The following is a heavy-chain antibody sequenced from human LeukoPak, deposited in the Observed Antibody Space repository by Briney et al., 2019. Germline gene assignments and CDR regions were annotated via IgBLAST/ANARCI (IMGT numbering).Heavy chain of an antibody. CDR3: ARDPGLLRFLEWFDAFDI. V-gene: IGHV1-18*01. J-gene: IGHJ3*02. CDR2: ISAYNGNT. Sequence: ASVKVSCKASGYTFTSYGISWVRQAPGQGLEWMGWISAYNGNTNYAQKLQGRVTMTTDTSTSTACMELRSLRSDDTAVYYCARDPGLLRFLEWFDAFDIWGQGTMVTVSS. CDR1: GYTFTSYG. D-gene: IGHD3-3*01.